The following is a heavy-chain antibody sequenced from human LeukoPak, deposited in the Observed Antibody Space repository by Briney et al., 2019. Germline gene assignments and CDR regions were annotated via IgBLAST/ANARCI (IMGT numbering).Heavy chain of an antibody. Sequence: GGSLRLSYAASGFTFSSYWMHWVRQAPGKGLVWVSRINTDGSSTSYADSVKGRFTISRDNAKNTLYLQMNSLRAEDTALYYCARVGGSAWHFDCWGQGSPVTVSS. CDR1: GFTFSSYW. D-gene: IGHD6-19*01. J-gene: IGHJ4*02. CDR2: INTDGSST. V-gene: IGHV3-74*01. CDR3: ARVGGSAWHFDC.